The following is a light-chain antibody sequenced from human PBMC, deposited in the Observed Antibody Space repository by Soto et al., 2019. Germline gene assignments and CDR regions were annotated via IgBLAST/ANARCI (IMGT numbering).Light chain of an antibody. CDR2: VAS. J-gene: IGKJ4*01. CDR1: QSVGTY. CDR3: QQSSSTPQT. Sequence: DIQMTQSPSSLSASVGDRVTITCRASQSVGTYLSWYQQKQGKAPKLLINVASTLQSGVPSRFSGSGSGTDLTLAISSLQPEDFATYYCQQSSSTPQTFGGGTRVEVK. V-gene: IGKV1-39*01.